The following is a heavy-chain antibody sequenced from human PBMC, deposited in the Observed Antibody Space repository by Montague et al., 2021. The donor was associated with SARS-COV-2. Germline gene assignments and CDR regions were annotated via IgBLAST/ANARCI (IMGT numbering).Heavy chain of an antibody. D-gene: IGHD5-24*01. CDR3: ASLFGNNGYNRFDP. V-gene: IGHV4-34*01. Sequence: SETLSLTCAVYGGSFSGYHWSWICQPPGKGLEWIGEISHSGSTNYNQSLKSRVTISVDTSKNQFSLNLKSVSAADTAVYFCASLFGNNGYNRFDPWGQGTLVTVSS. J-gene: IGHJ5*02. CDR1: GGSFSGYH. CDR2: ISHSGST.